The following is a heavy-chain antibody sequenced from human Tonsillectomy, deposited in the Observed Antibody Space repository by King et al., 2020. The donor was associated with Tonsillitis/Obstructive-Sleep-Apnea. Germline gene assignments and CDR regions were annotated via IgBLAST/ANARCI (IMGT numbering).Heavy chain of an antibody. CDR2: IYPVDSDT. J-gene: IGHJ6*03. CDR3: ARHLEDILTDYYYYMGV. Sequence: VQLVESGAEVKKPGESLKISCKGSGHSFTSYWMAWWRKRPGKALEWMGIIYPVDSDTRNSPSFKGQVPFSTDKSFSTAYLRCSSLKASDTAMYYCARHLEDILTDYYYYMGVWGKGTTVTVSS. V-gene: IGHV5-51*01. CDR1: GHSFTSYW. D-gene: IGHD3-9*01.